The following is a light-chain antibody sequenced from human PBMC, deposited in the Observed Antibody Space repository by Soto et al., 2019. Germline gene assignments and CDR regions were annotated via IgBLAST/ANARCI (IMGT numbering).Light chain of an antibody. CDR3: QQYGSSPEYT. CDR1: QSVSSSY. J-gene: IGKJ2*01. Sequence: EIVLTQSPCTLSLSPGERATLSCRASQSVSSSYLAWYQQKPGQAPRLLIYGASSRATGIPDRFSGSGSGTDFTITISRLEPEDFAVYYCQQYGSSPEYTFGQGTKLEIK. CDR2: GAS. V-gene: IGKV3-20*01.